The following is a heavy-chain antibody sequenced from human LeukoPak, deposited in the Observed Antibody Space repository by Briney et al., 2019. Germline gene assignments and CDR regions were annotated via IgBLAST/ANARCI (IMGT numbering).Heavy chain of an antibody. D-gene: IGHD2-8*01. CDR2: ISGTGGST. J-gene: IGHJ4*02. Sequence: GESLKISCTASGFTFSSYGMTWVRQAPGKGLEWVSAISGTGGSTYYADSVKGRFTISRDNAKSSLYLQMNSLRAEDTAVYYCARWSRDWGQGTLVTVSS. CDR1: GFTFSSYG. CDR3: ARWSRD. V-gene: IGHV3-23*01.